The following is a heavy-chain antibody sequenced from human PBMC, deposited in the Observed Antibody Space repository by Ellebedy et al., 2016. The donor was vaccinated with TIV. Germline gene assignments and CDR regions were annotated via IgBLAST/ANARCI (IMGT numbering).Heavy chain of an antibody. Sequence: MPGGSLRLSCIVSDGFISNYYWSWIRQPPGTGLEWIGFVSSSGVSDYSPSLKSRATISLDTSKKEFSLKLSSVTPADTAVYYCARTSYRSFDYWGQGTLVAVSS. CDR2: VSSSGVS. J-gene: IGHJ4*02. CDR3: ARTSYRSFDY. CDR1: DGFISNYY. V-gene: IGHV4-4*09. D-gene: IGHD1-14*01.